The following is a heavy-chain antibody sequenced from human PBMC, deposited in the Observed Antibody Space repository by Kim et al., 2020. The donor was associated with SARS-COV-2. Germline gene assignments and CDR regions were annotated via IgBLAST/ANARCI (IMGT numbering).Heavy chain of an antibody. D-gene: IGHD6-13*01. CDR1: GFTFSSYG. Sequence: GGSLRLSCAASGFTFSSYGMHWVRQAPGKGLEWVAVIWYDGSNKYYADSVKGRFTISRDNSKNTLYLQMNSLRAEDTAVYYCARDEAATDAGGYWGQGTLVTVSS. J-gene: IGHJ4*02. CDR3: ARDEAATDAGGY. V-gene: IGHV3-33*01. CDR2: IWYDGSNK.